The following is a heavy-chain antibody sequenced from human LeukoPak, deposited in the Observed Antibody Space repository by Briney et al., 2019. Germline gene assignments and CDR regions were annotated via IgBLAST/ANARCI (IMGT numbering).Heavy chain of an antibody. D-gene: IGHD6-6*01. Sequence: PSETLSLTCTVSGGSISSYYWSWIRQPPGKGLEWIGYTYYSGSTNYNPSLKSRVTISVDTSKNQFSLKLSSVTAADTAVYYCARSTTSSSPIDYWGQGTLVTVSS. CDR2: TYYSGST. J-gene: IGHJ4*02. V-gene: IGHV4-59*01. CDR3: ARSTTSSSPIDY. CDR1: GGSISSYY.